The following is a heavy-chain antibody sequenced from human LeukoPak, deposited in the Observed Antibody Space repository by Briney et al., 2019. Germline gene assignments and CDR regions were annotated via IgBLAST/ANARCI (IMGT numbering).Heavy chain of an antibody. CDR3: ARASRYYYYYMDV. CDR2: IYYSGST. Sequence: SETLSLTCTVSGGSISSGDYYWSWIRQPPGKGLEWIGYIYYSGSTYYNPSLKSRVTISVDTSKNQFSLKLSSVTAADTAVYYCARASRYYYYYMDVWGKGTMVTVSS. CDR1: GGSISSGDYY. D-gene: IGHD2/OR15-2a*01. J-gene: IGHJ6*03. V-gene: IGHV4-30-4*08.